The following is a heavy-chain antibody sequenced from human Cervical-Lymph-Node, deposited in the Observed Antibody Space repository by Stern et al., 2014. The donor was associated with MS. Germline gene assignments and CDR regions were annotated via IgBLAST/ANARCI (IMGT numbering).Heavy chain of an antibody. Sequence: QITLKESGPTLLKPTQTLTLTCTFSGFSLTTTGMGVGWIRQPPGKALEWLALIYWDDDKGYSPSLNSRLTVTKDTSKNQVVLTMTNMDPVDTGTYYCARRGPCSASTCTFDFWGQGALVSVSS. CDR1: GFSLTTTGMG. D-gene: IGHD2-15*01. J-gene: IGHJ4*02. CDR3: ARRGPCSASTCTFDF. V-gene: IGHV2-5*02. CDR2: IYWDDDK.